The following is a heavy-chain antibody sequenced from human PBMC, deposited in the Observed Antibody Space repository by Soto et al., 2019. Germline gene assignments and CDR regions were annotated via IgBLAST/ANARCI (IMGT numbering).Heavy chain of an antibody. Sequence: EVQLVESGGSLVQPGGSLRLSCAASGSSFSSYDLHWVRQTTRKGLEWVAAIGVGGDTYYPDSVKGRFTIPRENAKNSLYLKMDSLSAEDTAVYFCVREGHCTGGSCSFYWFYDLWGRGTLVTVSS. CDR2: IGVGGDT. J-gene: IGHJ2*01. CDR1: GSSFSSYD. CDR3: VREGHCTGGSCSFYWFYDL. D-gene: IGHD2-15*01. V-gene: IGHV3-13*01.